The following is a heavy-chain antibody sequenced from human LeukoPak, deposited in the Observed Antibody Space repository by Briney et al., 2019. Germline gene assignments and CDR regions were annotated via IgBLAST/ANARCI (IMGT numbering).Heavy chain of an antibody. CDR3: AGDKTTGGWYEFDY. CDR2: FSGSGGST. V-gene: IGHV3-23*01. J-gene: IGHJ4*02. D-gene: IGHD6-19*01. CDR1: GFTFSSYA. Sequence: PGGSLRLSCAASGFTFSSYAMSWVRQAPGKGLECISGFSGSGGSTYYADSVKGRFTISRDNSKNTLYLQMNSLRAEDTAVYYCAGDKTTGGWYEFDYWGQGTLVTVSS.